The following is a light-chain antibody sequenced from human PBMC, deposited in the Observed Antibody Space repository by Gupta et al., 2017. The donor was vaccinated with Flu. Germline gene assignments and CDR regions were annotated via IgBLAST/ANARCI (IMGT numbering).Light chain of an antibody. J-gene: IGLJ3*02. CDR3: SSYTASSSRV. CDR1: SSDVGGYKY. Sequence: QSALTQPASVSGSPGQSITISCSGTSSDVGGYKYVSWYLHHPAKATKLIIYEVTNRTAGVANRFSGSKSGNTASLTISVPQAEDDADYYCSSYTASSSRVFGGGTRLTVL. V-gene: IGLV2-14*01. CDR2: EVT.